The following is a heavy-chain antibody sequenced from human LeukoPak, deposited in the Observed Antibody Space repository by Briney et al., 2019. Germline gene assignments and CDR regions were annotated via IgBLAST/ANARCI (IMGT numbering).Heavy chain of an antibody. D-gene: IGHD5-12*01. CDR2: IRYDESNK. V-gene: IGHV3-30*02. J-gene: IGHJ4*02. CDR1: GFTFSSYG. Sequence: GGSLRLSCAASGFTFSSYGMHWVRQAPGKGLEWVAFIRYDESNKYYADSVKGRFTISRDNAKNSLYLQMNSLRAEDTALYSCARVAYSAYDYPTLLPPFDYWGQGTLVTVSS. CDR3: ARVAYSAYDYPTLLPPFDY.